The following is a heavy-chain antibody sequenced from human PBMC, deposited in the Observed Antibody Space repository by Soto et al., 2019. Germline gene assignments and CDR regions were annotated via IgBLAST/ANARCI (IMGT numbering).Heavy chain of an antibody. CDR1: GFTFSSYA. V-gene: IGHV3-30-3*01. CDR3: ASSDDFWSGSRLDY. Sequence: GSLRLSCAASGFTFSSYAMHWVRQAPGKGLEWVAVISYDGSNKYYADSVKGRFTISRDNSKNTLYLQMNSLRAEDTAVYYCASSDDFWSGSRLDYWGQGTLVTVSS. CDR2: ISYDGSNK. J-gene: IGHJ4*02. D-gene: IGHD3-3*01.